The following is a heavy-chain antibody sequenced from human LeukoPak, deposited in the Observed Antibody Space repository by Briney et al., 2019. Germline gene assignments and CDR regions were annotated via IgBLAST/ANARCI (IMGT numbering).Heavy chain of an antibody. CDR1: GYTFTSYY. Sequence: ASVQVSCKASGYTFTSYYMQWVRQAPGQGLEWMGIINPSGGSTSYAQKFQGRVSMTRDTSTSTVYMELSSLRSEDTAVYYCARSQGGAYSYGTDYWGQGTLVTVSS. CDR2: INPSGGST. CDR3: ARSQGGAYSYGTDY. J-gene: IGHJ4*02. V-gene: IGHV1-46*01. D-gene: IGHD5-18*01.